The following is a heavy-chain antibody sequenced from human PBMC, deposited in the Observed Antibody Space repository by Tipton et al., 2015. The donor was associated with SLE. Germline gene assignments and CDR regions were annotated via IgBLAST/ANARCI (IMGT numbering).Heavy chain of an antibody. CDR3: ARHWTSWAFDY. Sequence: TLSLTCTVSGGSISSSSYYWGWIRQPPGKGLEWIGSIYYSGSTYYNPSLKSRVTISVDTSKNQFSLKLSSVTAADTAVYYCARHWTSWAFDYWGQGTLVTVSS. D-gene: IGHD3/OR15-3a*01. J-gene: IGHJ4*02. CDR1: GGSISSSSYY. V-gene: IGHV4-39*01. CDR2: IYYSGST.